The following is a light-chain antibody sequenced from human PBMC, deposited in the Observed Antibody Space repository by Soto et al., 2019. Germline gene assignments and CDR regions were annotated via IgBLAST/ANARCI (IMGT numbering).Light chain of an antibody. CDR3: SSYVGSHIFWV. CDR2: EVT. J-gene: IGLJ3*02. CDR1: SSDIGGYKY. Sequence: QSALTQPPSASGSPGQSVTISCTGTSSDIGGYKYVSWYQQHPGKAPKLMIYEVTKRPSGVPDRFSGSKSGNTASLTVSGLQAEDEADYYCSSYVGSHIFWVFGGGTKLTVL. V-gene: IGLV2-8*01.